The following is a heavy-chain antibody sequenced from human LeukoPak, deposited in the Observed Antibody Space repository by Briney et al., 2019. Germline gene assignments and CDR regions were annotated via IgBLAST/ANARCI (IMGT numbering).Heavy chain of an antibody. Sequence: PGGSLRLSCAASGFTFSSYAMSWVRRAPGKGLEWVSGISGSGGSTYYADSVKGRFTISRDNSKNTLYLQMNSLRAEDTAVYYCAKAPLDYDFWSGHFLDYWGQGTLVTVSS. J-gene: IGHJ4*02. CDR3: AKAPLDYDFWSGHFLDY. CDR2: ISGSGGST. D-gene: IGHD3-3*01. CDR1: GFTFSSYA. V-gene: IGHV3-23*01.